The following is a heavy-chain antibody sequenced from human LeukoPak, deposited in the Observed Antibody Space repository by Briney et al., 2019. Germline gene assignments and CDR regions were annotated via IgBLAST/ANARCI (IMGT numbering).Heavy chain of an antibody. CDR1: GGPISSGSYY. Sequence: PSQTLSLTCTVSGGPISSGSYYWSWIRQPAGKGLEWIGRIYISGSTNYNPSLKSRVTMSTDTSKNQFSLKLSSVTAADTAVYYCARDGGVVVPAAPAVFDVWGQGTMVTVSS. D-gene: IGHD2-2*01. V-gene: IGHV4-61*02. CDR3: ARDGGVVVPAAPAVFDV. CDR2: IYISGST. J-gene: IGHJ3*01.